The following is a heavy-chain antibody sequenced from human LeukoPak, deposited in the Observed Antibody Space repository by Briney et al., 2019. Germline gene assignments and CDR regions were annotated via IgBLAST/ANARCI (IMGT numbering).Heavy chain of an antibody. Sequence: GGSLRLSCAASGFTFSSYWMTWVHQAPGKGLEWVANIKQDGNEKYYVDSVKGRFTSSRDNAKNSLYLQMNSLRAEDTAVYYCVRSDSKDAAFEYWGQGTLVTVSS. CDR2: IKQDGNEK. J-gene: IGHJ4*02. D-gene: IGHD6-25*01. V-gene: IGHV3-7*01. CDR1: GFTFSSYW. CDR3: VRSDSKDAAFEY.